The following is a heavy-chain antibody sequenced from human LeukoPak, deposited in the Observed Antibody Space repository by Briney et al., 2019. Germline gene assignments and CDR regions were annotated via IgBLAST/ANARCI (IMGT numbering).Heavy chain of an antibody. D-gene: IGHD3-22*01. J-gene: IGHJ4*02. CDR2: INPSGGST. CDR3: ARTKYYYDSSGYDFDY. Sequence: ASVKVSCKASGGTFSNYAISWVRQAPGQGLEWMGIINPSGGSTSYAQKFQGRVTMTRDTSTSTVYMELSSLRSEDTAVYYCARTKYYYDSSGYDFDYWGQGTLVTVSS. V-gene: IGHV1-46*01. CDR1: GGTFSNYA.